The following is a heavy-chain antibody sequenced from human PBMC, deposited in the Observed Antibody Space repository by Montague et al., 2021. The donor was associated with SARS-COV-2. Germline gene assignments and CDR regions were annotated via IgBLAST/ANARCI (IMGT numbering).Heavy chain of an antibody. CDR3: ARNGLERQWWMLGWFDP. CDR1: GGSISSSSYF. V-gene: IGHV4-39*01. D-gene: IGHD1-1*01. CDR2: IYYSGGT. J-gene: IGHJ5*02. Sequence: SETLSLTCSVSGGSISSSSYFWGWIRQPPGKGLEWIGSIYYSGGTYSNSSLKSRVTISVDTSKNQFSLKLSSVTAADTAVYFCARNGLERQWWMLGWFDPWGQGTLVTVSS.